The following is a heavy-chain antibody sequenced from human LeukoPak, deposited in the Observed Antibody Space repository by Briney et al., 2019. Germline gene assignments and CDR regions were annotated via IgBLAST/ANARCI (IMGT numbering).Heavy chain of an antibody. Sequence: GGSLRLSCAASGFTSSSYSMNWVRQAPGKGLEWVSSISSSSSYIYYADSVKGRFTISRDNAKNSLYLQMNSLRAEDTAVYYCARDGSSGWYRGYYYYMDVWGKGTTVTVSS. J-gene: IGHJ6*03. CDR2: ISSSSSYI. D-gene: IGHD6-19*01. CDR3: ARDGSSGWYRGYYYYMDV. CDR1: GFTSSSYS. V-gene: IGHV3-21*01.